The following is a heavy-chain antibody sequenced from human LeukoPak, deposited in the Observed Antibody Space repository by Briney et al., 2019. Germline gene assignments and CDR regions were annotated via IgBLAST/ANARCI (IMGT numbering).Heavy chain of an antibody. Sequence: PSQTLSLTCAVSGGSIRSYYWSWIRQPPGKGLEWIGYIYYSGSTNYNPSLKSRVTISVDTSKNQFSLKLNSVTATDTAVYYCARHYGPWGQGTLVTVSS. V-gene: IGHV4-59*08. CDR1: GGSIRSYY. D-gene: IGHD3-10*01. J-gene: IGHJ4*02. CDR2: IYYSGST. CDR3: ARHYGP.